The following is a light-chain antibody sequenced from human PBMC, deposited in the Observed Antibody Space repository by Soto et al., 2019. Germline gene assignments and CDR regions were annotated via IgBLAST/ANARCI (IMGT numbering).Light chain of an antibody. Sequence: EIVLTQSPGTLSLSPGERATLSCRASQSFSSSYLAWYQQKPGQAPRLLIYGASTRATGIPDRFIGSGSGPDFTLTINRLEPEDFAVYYCQQYGSSLMYAFVQGTKVDIK. CDR2: GAS. J-gene: IGKJ2*01. CDR3: QQYGSSLMYA. V-gene: IGKV3-20*01. CDR1: QSFSSSY.